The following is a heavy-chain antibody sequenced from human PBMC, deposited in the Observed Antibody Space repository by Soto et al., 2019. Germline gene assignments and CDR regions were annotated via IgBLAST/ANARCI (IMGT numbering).Heavy chain of an antibody. J-gene: IGHJ4*02. CDR1: VFTFSSYA. CDR3: AKDMWSDSSPTFYTH. CDR2: ISGSGDNT. D-gene: IGHD2-2*02. V-gene: IGHV3-23*01. Sequence: GCLILSFAASVFTFSSYAMIWVRQAPGKGLEWVSSISGSGDNTNYADSVEGRFTFSRDNSKNTVYLQMNSLRADDTAVYYCAKDMWSDSSPTFYTHWGQGNMVTVSS.